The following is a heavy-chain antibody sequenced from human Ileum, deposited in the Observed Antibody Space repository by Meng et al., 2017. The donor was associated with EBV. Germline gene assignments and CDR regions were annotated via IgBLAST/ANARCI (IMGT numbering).Heavy chain of an antibody. CDR2: SNHSKRT. Sequence: QRWGEGLLNPSEALSLPWLVVGGFFLGYDWSGLRQPAGKELEWIVESNHSKRTNYNPYRKGRVTISVDTSKNQFTLTLSSVTAADTAVYYCARGHDYGDYASDYWGQGTLVTVSS. CDR3: ARGHDYGDYASDY. CDR1: GGFFLGYD. D-gene: IGHD4-17*01. V-gene: IGHV4-34*01. J-gene: IGHJ4*02.